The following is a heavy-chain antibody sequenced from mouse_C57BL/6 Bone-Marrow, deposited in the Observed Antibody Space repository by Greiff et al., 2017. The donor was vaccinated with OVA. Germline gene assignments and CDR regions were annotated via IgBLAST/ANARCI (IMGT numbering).Heavy chain of an antibody. Sequence: QVQLQQPGAELVRPGSSVKLSCKASGYTFTSYWMDWVKQRPGQGLEWIGNIYPSDSETHYNQKFKDKATLPVDKSSSTAYMQLSSLTSEDSAVYYCARGDYYGSSSYYFDYWGQGTTLTVSS. D-gene: IGHD1-1*01. V-gene: IGHV1-61*01. CDR2: IYPSDSET. J-gene: IGHJ2*01. CDR1: GYTFTSYW. CDR3: ARGDYYGSSSYYFDY.